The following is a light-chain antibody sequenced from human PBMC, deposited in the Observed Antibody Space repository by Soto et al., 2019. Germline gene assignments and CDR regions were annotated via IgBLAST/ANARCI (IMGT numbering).Light chain of an antibody. CDR2: WAS. V-gene: IGKV4-1*01. CDR3: QLYLIAPYT. Sequence: DIVLTQSQDSLAVYLGERATVTCTSSQSVLYSANNKNYLAWYQQKPGQPPKLLIFWASNRESGVPDRLSGSGSGTDIALTISSEKTEDMPPYHWQLYLIAPYTLGNGTKMECK. J-gene: IGKJ2*01. CDR1: QSVLYSANNKNY.